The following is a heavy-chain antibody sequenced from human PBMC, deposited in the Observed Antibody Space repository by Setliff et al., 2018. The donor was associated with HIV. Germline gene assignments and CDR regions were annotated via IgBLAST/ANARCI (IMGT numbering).Heavy chain of an antibody. CDR3: ARHRVRDSWRGLGGTFDY. V-gene: IGHV4-39*01. D-gene: IGHD3-3*01. CDR2: IYYSGST. Sequence: SETLSLTCAVYGGSFSSYYWGWIRQPPGKGLEWIGSIYYSGSTYYNPSLKSRVTISVDTSKNHFSLKLRSVTAADTAMYYCARHRVRDSWRGLGGTFDYWRQGTRVTVSS. CDR1: GGSFSSYY. J-gene: IGHJ4*02.